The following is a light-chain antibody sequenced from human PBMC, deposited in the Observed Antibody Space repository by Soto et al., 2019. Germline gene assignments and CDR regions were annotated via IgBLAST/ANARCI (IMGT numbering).Light chain of an antibody. CDR3: QQYNSYWT. J-gene: IGKJ1*01. V-gene: IGKV1-5*01. Sequence: DTQMKQSPSTLSASVGDRVTITCRSSQSISSWLARYQQKPGKAPKLLIYDASSLESGVPSRFSGSGSGTEFTLTISSLQPDDFATYYCQQYNSYWTFGQGTKVDNK. CDR2: DAS. CDR1: QSISSW.